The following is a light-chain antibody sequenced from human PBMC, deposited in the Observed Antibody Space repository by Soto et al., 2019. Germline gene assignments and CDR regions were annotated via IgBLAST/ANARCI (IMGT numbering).Light chain of an antibody. Sequence: DIQMTQSPSSLSASVGDTVTITCRASENIRSYLNWYQQKPGKAPKLLIYGASTLQSGVPSRFSGSGSGTDFTLTISSLQPEDFATYYCQQSYSTPRFTFGPGTKVDIK. J-gene: IGKJ3*01. V-gene: IGKV1-39*01. CDR2: GAS. CDR1: ENIRSY. CDR3: QQSYSTPRFT.